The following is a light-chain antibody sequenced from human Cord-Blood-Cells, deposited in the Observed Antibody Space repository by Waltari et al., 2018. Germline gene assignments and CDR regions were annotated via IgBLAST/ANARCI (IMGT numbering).Light chain of an antibody. CDR3: QQCDNTTST. CDR1: QSISSY. CDR2: AAS. J-gene: IGKJ1*01. Sequence: DIKMTKSQSSLSPSVGDRVPITSRASQSISSYLNWYQQKPGKAPKLLIYAASSLQTGVPSRFSGSGSGTDFTFTISSLQPEDFATYYCQQCDNTTSTFGQGTKVEIK. V-gene: IGKV1-39*01.